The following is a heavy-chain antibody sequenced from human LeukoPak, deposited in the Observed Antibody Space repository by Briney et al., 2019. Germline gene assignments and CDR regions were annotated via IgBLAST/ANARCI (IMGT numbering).Heavy chain of an antibody. Sequence: PGRSLRLSCAASGFTFSSFHFHWVRQAPGKGLEWLTLISYDGRNEYYADSVKGRFTISRDNAKNSLYLQMNSLRAEDTAVYYCARDILTGSQSRFQHWGQGTLVTVSS. D-gene: IGHD3-9*01. CDR1: GFTFSSFH. J-gene: IGHJ1*01. CDR3: ARDILTGSQSRFQH. V-gene: IGHV3-30*04. CDR2: ISYDGRNE.